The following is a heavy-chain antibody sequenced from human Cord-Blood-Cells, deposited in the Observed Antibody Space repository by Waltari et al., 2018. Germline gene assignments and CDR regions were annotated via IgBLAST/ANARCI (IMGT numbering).Heavy chain of an antibody. CDR1: GGTFSSYA. CDR2: IIPIFGTA. CDR3: ASMIFGVVREGLYWFDP. D-gene: IGHD3-3*01. V-gene: IGHV1-69*06. J-gene: IGHJ5*02. Sequence: QVQLVQSGAEVKKPGSSVKVSCKASGGTFSSYAISWVRQAPGQGLEWMGGIIPIFGTANYAQKFQGRVTITADKSTSTAYMELSSLRSEDTAVYYCASMIFGVVREGLYWFDPWGQGTLVTVSS.